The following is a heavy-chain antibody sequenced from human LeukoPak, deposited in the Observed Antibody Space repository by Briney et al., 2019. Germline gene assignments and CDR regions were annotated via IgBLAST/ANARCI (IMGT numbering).Heavy chain of an antibody. J-gene: IGHJ4*02. CDR2: ISSSGSTI. D-gene: IGHD6-13*01. V-gene: IGHV3-48*03. CDR1: GFTFSSYE. CDR3: ARARIAAAGTVRRVFAD. Sequence: PGGSLPLTCAASGFTFSSYEMNWVRQAPGKGLEWVSYISSSGSTIYYADSVKGRFTISRDNAKNSLYLQMNSLRAEDTAVYYCARARIAAAGTVRRVFADWGQPRLATVSS.